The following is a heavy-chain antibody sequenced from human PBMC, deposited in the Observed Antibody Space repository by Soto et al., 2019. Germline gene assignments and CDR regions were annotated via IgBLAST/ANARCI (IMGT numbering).Heavy chain of an antibody. J-gene: IGHJ6*02. CDR2: ISAYNDYT. CDR3: ARGGYYDNSCGKLSHYGLDV. Sequence: QVQLVQSAAEVKKPGASVKVSCKASGYTFIRYGITWVRQAPGQGLEWLGWISAYNDYTIYAQKLQGRVTMTTDTPARIVYMVVRGLKSDDTAVYYCARGGYYDNSCGKLSHYGLDVWGQGTSVTVSS. CDR1: GYTFIRYG. D-gene: IGHD3-16*01. V-gene: IGHV1-18*01.